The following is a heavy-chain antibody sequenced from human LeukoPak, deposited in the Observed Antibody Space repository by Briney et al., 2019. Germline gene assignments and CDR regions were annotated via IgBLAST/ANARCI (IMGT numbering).Heavy chain of an antibody. CDR1: GFTFSSFG. V-gene: IGHV3-30*18. J-gene: IGHJ4*02. Sequence: GGSLRLSCAASGFTFSSFGMHWVRQAPGKGLEWVAGISYDGSSKYYADSVKGRFTISRDNSKNTLYLQMNSLRAEDTAVYYCAKPHDYGDYPYWGQGTLVTVSS. D-gene: IGHD4-17*01. CDR3: AKPHDYGDYPY. CDR2: ISYDGSSK.